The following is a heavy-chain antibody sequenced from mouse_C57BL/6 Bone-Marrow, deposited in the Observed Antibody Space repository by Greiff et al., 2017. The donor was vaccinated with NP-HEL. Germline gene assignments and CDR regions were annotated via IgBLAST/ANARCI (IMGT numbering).Heavy chain of an antibody. D-gene: IGHD2-5*01. CDR3: ARSHYSNLYWYFDV. V-gene: IGHV1-53*01. CDR1: GYTFTSYW. J-gene: IGHJ1*03. Sequence: LQQPGTELVKPGASVKLSCKASGYTFTSYWMHWVKQRPGQGLEWIGNINPSNGGTNYNEKFKSKATLTVDKSSSTAYMQLSSLTSEDSAVYYCARSHYSNLYWYFDVWGTGTTVTVSS. CDR2: INPSNGGT.